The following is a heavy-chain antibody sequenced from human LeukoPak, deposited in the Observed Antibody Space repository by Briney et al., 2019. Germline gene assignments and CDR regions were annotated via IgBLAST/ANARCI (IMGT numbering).Heavy chain of an antibody. CDR2: LNSDVSTT. D-gene: IGHD3-16*02. Sequence: GGSLRLSCAASGFSVSSSWMHWVRQAPGKGLVWVSRLNSDVSTTDYADSVKGRFSISRDNAKNTLYLQMNSLRAEDTAVYYCARAGHYRFDYWGQGTLVTVSS. CDR1: GFSVSSSW. V-gene: IGHV3-74*01. J-gene: IGHJ4*02. CDR3: ARAGHYRFDY.